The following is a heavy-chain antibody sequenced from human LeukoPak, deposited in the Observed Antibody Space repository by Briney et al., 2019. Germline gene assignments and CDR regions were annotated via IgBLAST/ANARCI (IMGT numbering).Heavy chain of an antibody. CDR2: VSSSGSTI. CDR1: GFTFSSYE. V-gene: IGHV3-48*03. CDR3: ARATYYYDSSGYPIAF. J-gene: IGHJ4*02. Sequence: PGGSLRLSCAASGFTFSSYEVNWVRQAPGKGLEWVSYVSSSGSTIYYADSVKGRFTISRDNAKNSLYLQMNSLRAKDTAVYYCARATYYYDSSGYPIAFWGQGTLVTVSS. D-gene: IGHD3-22*01.